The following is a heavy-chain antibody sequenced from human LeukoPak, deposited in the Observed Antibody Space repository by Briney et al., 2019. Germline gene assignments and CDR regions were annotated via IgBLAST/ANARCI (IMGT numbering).Heavy chain of an antibody. CDR2: ISSSSSTI. D-gene: IGHD4-11*01. V-gene: IGHV3-48*01. Sequence: GGSLRLSCAASGFTFSSYEMNWVRQAPGKGLEWVSYISSSSSTIYYADSVKGRFTISRDNAKNSLYLQMNSLRAEDTAVYYCAREVYSNGNWFDPWGQGTLVTVSS. CDR1: GFTFSSYE. J-gene: IGHJ5*02. CDR3: AREVYSNGNWFDP.